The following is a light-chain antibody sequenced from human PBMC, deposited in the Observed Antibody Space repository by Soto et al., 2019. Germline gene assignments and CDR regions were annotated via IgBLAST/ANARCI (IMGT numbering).Light chain of an antibody. CDR1: QSVPSKY. J-gene: IGKJ1*01. V-gene: IGKV3-20*01. CDR2: GAS. Sequence: EIVLTQSPGTLSLSPGERATLSCRASQSVPSKYLAWYQQNPGQAPRLLIYGASNRATGIPDKFSGSGSGTEFTLTISSLQPDDFATYYCQQYNSYSTWTFGQGTKVDIK. CDR3: QQYNSYSTWT.